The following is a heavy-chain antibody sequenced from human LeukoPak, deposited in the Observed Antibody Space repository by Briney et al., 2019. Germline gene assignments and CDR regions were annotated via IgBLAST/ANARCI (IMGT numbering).Heavy chain of an antibody. CDR3: ARVGTDMSWGIYFDY. Sequence: SETLSLTCTVSGGSISSSSYYWGWIRQPPGKGLEWIGSIYHSGSTYYNPSLKSRVTISVDTSKNQFSLKLSSVTAADTAVYYCARVGTDMSWGIYFDYWGQGTLVTVSS. J-gene: IGHJ4*02. V-gene: IGHV4-39*07. CDR1: GGSISSSSYY. D-gene: IGHD5-18*01. CDR2: IYHSGST.